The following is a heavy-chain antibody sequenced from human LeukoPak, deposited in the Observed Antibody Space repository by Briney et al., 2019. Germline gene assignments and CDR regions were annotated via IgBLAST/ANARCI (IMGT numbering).Heavy chain of an antibody. Sequence: GGSLRLSCAASGFIFSSYSMHWVRQAPGKGLEWVSSISTSSSYIYYADSLKGRFTISRDNAKNSLYLQMNSLRAEDTAVYYCARDDGSYSRSPGFDYWGQGTLVTVSS. CDR2: ISTSSSYI. J-gene: IGHJ4*02. CDR1: GFIFSSYS. V-gene: IGHV3-21*01. CDR3: ARDDGSYSRSPGFDY. D-gene: IGHD1-26*01.